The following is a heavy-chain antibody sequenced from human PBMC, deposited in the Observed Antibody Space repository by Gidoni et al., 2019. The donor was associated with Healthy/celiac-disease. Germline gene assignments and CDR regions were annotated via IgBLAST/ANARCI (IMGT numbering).Heavy chain of an antibody. D-gene: IGHD2-15*01. V-gene: IGHV5-51*03. J-gene: IGHJ4*02. CDR3: ARSRDQYEYCSGGSCYSQVGDY. Sequence: EVQLVQSGAEVKKPGESLKISCKGSGYSFTSHWIGRLRQMPGKGLEWMGIIYPGDSDTRYSPSFQGQVTISADKSISTAYLQWSSLKASDTAMYYCARSRDQYEYCSGGSCYSQVGDYWGQGTLVTVSS. CDR2: IYPGDSDT. CDR1: GYSFTSHW.